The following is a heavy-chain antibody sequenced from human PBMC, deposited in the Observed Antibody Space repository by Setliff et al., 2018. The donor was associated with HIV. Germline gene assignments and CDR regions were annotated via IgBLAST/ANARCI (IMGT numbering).Heavy chain of an antibody. Sequence: GGSLRLSCEVFGFGFSVYGFHWVRQAPGKGLEWVANIKQDGSDMHYIDSVKGRFTISRDNAKNSLYLQMHSLRAEDTAIYYCAKMTPSYYFYMDAWGNGTTVTVSS. J-gene: IGHJ6*03. V-gene: IGHV3-7*01. CDR1: GFGFSVYG. CDR3: AKMTPSYYFYMDA. CDR2: IKQDGSDM. D-gene: IGHD2-15*01.